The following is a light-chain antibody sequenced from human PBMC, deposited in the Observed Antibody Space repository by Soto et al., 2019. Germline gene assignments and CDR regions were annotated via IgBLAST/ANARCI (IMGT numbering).Light chain of an antibody. CDR2: AAS. J-gene: IGKJ1*01. V-gene: IGKV1-9*01. CDR3: QQLNSYPS. Sequence: DIQLTQSPSFLSASVGDRVTITCRASQGISSYLAWYQQKPGKAPKLLSYAASTLQSGVPSRFSGSGSGTEFTLTISSLQPEDFATYYCQQLNSYPSFGQGTTVEIK. CDR1: QGISSY.